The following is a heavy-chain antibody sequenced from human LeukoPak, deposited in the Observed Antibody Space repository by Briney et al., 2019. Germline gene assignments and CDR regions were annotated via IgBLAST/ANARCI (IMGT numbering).Heavy chain of an antibody. CDR1: GFTFSSYA. J-gene: IGHJ4*02. Sequence: GGSLRLSCAASGFTFSSYAIHWVRQAPGKGLKWVAIISYDGSDKYYADSVKGRFTISRDNSKNTLYLQMNSLRGEDTAVYYCARVFSGSLGPRGALGYWGQGTLVTVSS. CDR2: ISYDGSDK. CDR3: ARVFSGSLGPRGALGY. V-gene: IGHV3-30*04. D-gene: IGHD1-26*01.